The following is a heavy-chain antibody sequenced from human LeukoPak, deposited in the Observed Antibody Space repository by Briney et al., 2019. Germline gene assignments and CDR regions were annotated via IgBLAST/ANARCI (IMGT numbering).Heavy chain of an antibody. D-gene: IGHD5-12*01. V-gene: IGHV4-59*01. CDR1: GGSISSYY. CDR3: ARGRGSFDF. J-gene: IGHJ4*02. Sequence: PSETLSLTRTVSGGSISSYYWSWIRQPPGKGLECIGYIYYSGSTNYNPSLKSRLTISVDTSKNQFSLKVTSVTAADTAVYYCARGRGSFDFWGQGTLVTVSS. CDR2: IYYSGST.